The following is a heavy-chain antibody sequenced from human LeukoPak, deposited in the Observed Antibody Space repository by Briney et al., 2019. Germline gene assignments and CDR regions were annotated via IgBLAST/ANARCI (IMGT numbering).Heavy chain of an antibody. CDR1: GGSFSGYY. D-gene: IGHD3-16*01. V-gene: IGHV4-34*01. J-gene: IGHJ5*02. CDR2: INHSGST. Sequence: SETLSLTCAVYGGSFSGYYWSWIRQPPGKGLEWIGEINHSGSTKYNPSLKSRVTISLDTSKSQFSLKLTSVTAADTAVYYCARAPIPYDRSRTDYRFDPWGQGTLVTVAP. CDR3: ARAPIPYDRSRTDYRFDP.